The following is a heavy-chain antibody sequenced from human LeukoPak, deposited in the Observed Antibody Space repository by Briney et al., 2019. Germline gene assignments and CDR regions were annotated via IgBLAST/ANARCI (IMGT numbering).Heavy chain of an antibody. V-gene: IGHV1-2*02. CDR3: ARGSIVGATFDYFDY. CDR2: INPNSGGT. J-gene: IGHJ4*02. CDR1: GYTFTGYY. Sequence: GASVKVSCKASGYTFTGYYMHWVRQAPGQGLEWMGWINPNSGGTNYAQKFQGRVTMTRDTSISTVYMELSRLRSDDTAVYYCARGSIVGATFDYFDYWGQGTLVTVSS. D-gene: IGHD1-26*01.